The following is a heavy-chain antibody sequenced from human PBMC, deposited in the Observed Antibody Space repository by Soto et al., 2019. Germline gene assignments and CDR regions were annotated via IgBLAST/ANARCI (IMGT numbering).Heavy chain of an antibody. V-gene: IGHV1-2*02. CDR1: GYTFSAYY. CDR2: INPKSGGT. J-gene: IGHJ4*02. Sequence: ASVKVSCKTSGYTFSAYYMHWVRQAPGQGLEWMGWINPKSGGTLYAQKFQGRVTMTRDTSISTAYMELSRLRSDDTAVYHCARGGTFAYDTSGYSVYWGQGILVTVSS. D-gene: IGHD3-22*01. CDR3: ARGGTFAYDTSGYSVY.